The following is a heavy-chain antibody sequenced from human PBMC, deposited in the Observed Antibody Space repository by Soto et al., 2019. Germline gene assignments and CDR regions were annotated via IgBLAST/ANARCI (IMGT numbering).Heavy chain of an antibody. CDR2: INAGNGNT. CDR3: ARSIVVVTALDY. J-gene: IGHJ4*02. CDR1: GYTFTTYA. Sequence: QVQLVQSGAEEKKPGASVKVSCKASGYTFTTYAMHWGRQAPGQRLEWMGWINAGNGNTKYSPKFQGRVTITRDTSASTAYMELSSLRSEDTAVYYCARSIVVVTALDYWGQGTLVTVSS. D-gene: IGHD2-21*02. V-gene: IGHV1-3*05.